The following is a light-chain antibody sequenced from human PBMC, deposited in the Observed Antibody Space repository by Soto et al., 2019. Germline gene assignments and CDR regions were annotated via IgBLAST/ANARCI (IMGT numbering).Light chain of an antibody. Sequence: DIQMTQSPSSVSASVGDRVTITCRASQDILSWLAWYQQKPGEAPRLLIYASSNLQSGVPSRFSGSLSGTYFTLTISSLQPEDFATYYCQQANSFPITFSPGTRLDIK. CDR3: QQANSFPIT. CDR1: QDILSW. J-gene: IGKJ3*01. V-gene: IGKV1-12*01. CDR2: ASS.